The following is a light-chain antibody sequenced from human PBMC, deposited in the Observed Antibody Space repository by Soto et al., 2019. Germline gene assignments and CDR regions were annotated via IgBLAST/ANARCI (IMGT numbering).Light chain of an antibody. J-gene: IGKJ5*01. Sequence: IQLTQSPSSLSASVGDRVTITCRASQGISRALAWYQQKPGKAPKLLIYDASALEGGVPSRFSGSGSGTDFTLAISSLQPEDFATYYCQQFINYPITFGQGTRLEIK. CDR3: QQFINYPIT. CDR1: QGISRA. V-gene: IGKV1D-13*01. CDR2: DAS.